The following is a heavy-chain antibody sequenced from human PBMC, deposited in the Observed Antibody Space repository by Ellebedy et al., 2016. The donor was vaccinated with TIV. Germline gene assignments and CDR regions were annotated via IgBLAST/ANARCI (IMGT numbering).Heavy chain of an antibody. CDR2: IAIDSTT. CDR3: ARETYNDVDLKLWGIFGI. D-gene: IGHD3-10*01. V-gene: IGHV3-66*01. CDR1: ELTVTSNF. Sequence: GGSLRLSCAASELTVTSNFMSWVRQAPGKGLAWVSTIAIDSTTYYADSVKGRFTISRDNSKNTLDIQMNSLRAEDTAVYYCARETYNDVDLKLWGIFGIWGQGTMVTVSS. J-gene: IGHJ3*02.